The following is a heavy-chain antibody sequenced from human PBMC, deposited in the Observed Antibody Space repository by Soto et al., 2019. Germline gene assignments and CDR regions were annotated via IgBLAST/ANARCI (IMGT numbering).Heavy chain of an antibody. CDR3: AHRGDSGSGSYCFDY. V-gene: IGHV2-5*02. CDR2: IYWDDDK. D-gene: IGHD3-10*01. Sequence: QITLKESGPTLVKPTQTLTLTCSFSGFSLSTSGVGVGWIRQPPGKALEWLALIYWDDDKRYSPSLKSRLTISKDPSKNQVVLTMTNMDPVDTATYYWAHRGDSGSGSYCFDYWGQGTLVTVSS. CDR1: GFSLSTSGVG. J-gene: IGHJ4*02.